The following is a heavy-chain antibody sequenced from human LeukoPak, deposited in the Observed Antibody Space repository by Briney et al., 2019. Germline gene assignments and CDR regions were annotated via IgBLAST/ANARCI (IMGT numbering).Heavy chain of an antibody. CDR3: AKDPDSSGLNWFDP. D-gene: IGHD6-19*01. J-gene: IGHJ5*02. CDR1: GFTFSSYA. Sequence: GGSLGLSCAASGFTFSSYAMSWVRQAPGKGLEWVSAISGSGGSTYYADSVKGRFTISRDNSKNTLYLQMNSLRAEDTAVYYCAKDPDSSGLNWFDPWGQGTLVTVSS. CDR2: ISGSGGST. V-gene: IGHV3-23*01.